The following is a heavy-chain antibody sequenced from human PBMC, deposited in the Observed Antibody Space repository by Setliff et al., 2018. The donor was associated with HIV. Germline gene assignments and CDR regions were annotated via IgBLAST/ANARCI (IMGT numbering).Heavy chain of an antibody. V-gene: IGHV4-59*01. Sequence: SETLSLTCTVSGGSISSYYWTWIRQPPGKGLECIGYLHYNGNTNSNSSLKSRLTMSVDTSRNHFSLKLNSVTTADTAMYYCAGYCGGGSCASIWGQGTMVAVSS. D-gene: IGHD2-15*01. J-gene: IGHJ3*02. CDR3: AGYCGGGSCASI. CDR1: GGSISSYY. CDR2: LHYNGNT.